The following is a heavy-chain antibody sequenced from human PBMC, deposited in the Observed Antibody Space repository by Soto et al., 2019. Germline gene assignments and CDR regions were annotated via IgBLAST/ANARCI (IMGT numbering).Heavy chain of an antibody. D-gene: IGHD2-2*01. J-gene: IGHJ2*01. Sequence: EMQLVESGGGLVQPGGSLRLSCAASGFTSSNYWIHWVRQAPGKGLVWVSRVNSDGSSTLYADSVKGRFTVSRDNGKNTLFLQMNSLRADDTAVYYCAGVPHCNSSRCFSYFDLWGRGTLVTVSS. CDR1: GFTSSNYW. CDR2: VNSDGSST. V-gene: IGHV3-74*01. CDR3: AGVPHCNSSRCFSYFDL.